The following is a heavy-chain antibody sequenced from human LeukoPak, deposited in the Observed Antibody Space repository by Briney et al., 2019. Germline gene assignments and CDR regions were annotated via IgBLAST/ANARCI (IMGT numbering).Heavy chain of an antibody. CDR1: GDSISSGGYY. J-gene: IGHJ3*02. V-gene: IGHV4-31*03. D-gene: IGHD3-10*01. CDR2: IYYSGST. Sequence: SETLSLTCTVSGDSISSGGYYWSWIRQHPGKGLEWLGYIYYSGSTYYNPSLKSRVTISVDTSKNHFSLKLSSVTAADTAVYYCARDSGSDAFDIWGQGTMVTVSS. CDR3: ARDSGSDAFDI.